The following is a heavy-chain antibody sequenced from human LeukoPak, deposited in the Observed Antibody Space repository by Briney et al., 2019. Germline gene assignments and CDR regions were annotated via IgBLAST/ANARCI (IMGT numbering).Heavy chain of an antibody. V-gene: IGHV4-61*02. CDR3: ARGAVGASFDY. J-gene: IGHJ4*02. CDR2: IYTSGST. CDR1: GGSISSGGSY. D-gene: IGHD1-26*01. Sequence: PSETLSLTCTVSGGSISSGGSYWSWIRQPAGKGLEWIGRIYTSGSTNYNPSLKSRVTISVDTSKNQFSLKLSSVTAADTAVYYCARGAVGASFDYWGQGTLVTVSS.